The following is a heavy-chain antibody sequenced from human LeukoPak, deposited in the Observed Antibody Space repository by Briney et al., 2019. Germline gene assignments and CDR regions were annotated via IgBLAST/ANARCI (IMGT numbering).Heavy chain of an antibody. V-gene: IGHV1-2*06. CDR3: ARELWFDY. CDR2: IDPNGGGT. D-gene: IGHD3-10*01. Sequence: HRASVKVSCKASGYTFTGSYMHWVRQAPGQRLEWMGRIDPNGGGTNYAQKFQGRVTMTRDTSISTAYMELSRLRSDDTAVYYCARELWFDYWGQGTLVTVSS. J-gene: IGHJ4*02. CDR1: GYTFTGSY.